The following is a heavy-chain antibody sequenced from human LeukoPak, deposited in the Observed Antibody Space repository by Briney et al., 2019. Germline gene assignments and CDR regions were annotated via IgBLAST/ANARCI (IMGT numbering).Heavy chain of an antibody. Sequence: ASVKVSCKASGYTFTSYDINWVRQATGQGLEWMGWMNTNSGNTGYAQKFQGRVTMTRNISISTAYMELSSLRSEDTAVYYCARGSLDAFDIWGQGTMVTVSS. V-gene: IGHV1-8*01. CDR3: ARGSLDAFDI. J-gene: IGHJ3*02. CDR2: MNTNSGNT. CDR1: GYTFTSYD.